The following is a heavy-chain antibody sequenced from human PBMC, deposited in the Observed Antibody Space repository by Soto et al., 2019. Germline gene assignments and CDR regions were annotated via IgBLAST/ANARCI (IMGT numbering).Heavy chain of an antibody. D-gene: IGHD2-15*01. Sequence: RGSLRLSCAAPGFTFSRYGMHWVRQAPGKGLEWVAVISYDGSNKYYADSVKGRFTISRDNSKNTLYLQMNSLRAEDTAVYYCARPLTSFSAGVAATYGAFDIWGQGTMVTVSS. J-gene: IGHJ3*02. CDR3: ARPLTSFSAGVAATYGAFDI. CDR1: GFTFSRYG. CDR2: ISYDGSNK. V-gene: IGHV3-30*03.